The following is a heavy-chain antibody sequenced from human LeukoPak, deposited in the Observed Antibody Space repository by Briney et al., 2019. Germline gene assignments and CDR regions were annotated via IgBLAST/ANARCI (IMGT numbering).Heavy chain of an antibody. CDR1: GYTFTGYY. Sequence: ASVKVSCKASGYTFTGYYMHWVRQAPGQGLEWMGWINPNSGGTNYAQKFQGRVTMTRDTSISTAYMELSRLRSDDTAVYYCASGVVVAVGSLAFDIWGQGTMVTVFS. V-gene: IGHV1-2*02. CDR2: INPNSGGT. CDR3: ASGVVVAVGSLAFDI. J-gene: IGHJ3*02. D-gene: IGHD2-15*01.